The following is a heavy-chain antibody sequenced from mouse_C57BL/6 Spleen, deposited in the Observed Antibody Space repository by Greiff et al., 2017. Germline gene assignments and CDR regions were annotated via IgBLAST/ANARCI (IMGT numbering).Heavy chain of an antibody. CDR3: ARDGNGDFDV. Sequence: QVHVKQPGAELVRPGSSVKLSCKASGYTFTSYWMDWVKQRPGQGLEWIGNIYPSDSDTHYNQKFKDKATLTVDKSSSTAYMQLSSLTSEDSAVDYCARDGNGDFDVWGTGTTVTVSA. D-gene: IGHD2-1*01. CDR2: IYPSDSDT. J-gene: IGHJ1*03. V-gene: IGHV1-61*01. CDR1: GYTFTSYW.